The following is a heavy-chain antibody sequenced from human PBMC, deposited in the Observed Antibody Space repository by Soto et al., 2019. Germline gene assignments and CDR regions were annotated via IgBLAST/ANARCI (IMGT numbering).Heavy chain of an antibody. CDR2: INPSGGST. Sequence: WASVKVSCKASGYTFTSYYMHWVRQAPGQGLEWMGIINPSGGSTSYAQKFQGRVTMTRDTSTSTVYMELSSLRSEDTAVYYCARGIRGHCSGGSCSTAEYLQHWGQGTLVTVSS. V-gene: IGHV1-46*01. D-gene: IGHD2-15*01. CDR1: GYTFTSYY. J-gene: IGHJ1*01. CDR3: ARGIRGHCSGGSCSTAEYLQH.